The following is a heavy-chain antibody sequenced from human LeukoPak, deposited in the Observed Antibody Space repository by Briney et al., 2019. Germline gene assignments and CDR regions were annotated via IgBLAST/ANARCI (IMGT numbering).Heavy chain of an antibody. V-gene: IGHV5-51*01. CDR1: GYSFTSYW. CDR2: IFPGDSET. CDR3: AGTPASMHYPSRRDDGHFDY. Sequence: GESLKISCEGSGYSFTSYWIAWVRQMPGKGLEWMGIIFPGDSETRYSPSFQGQLRISFDTSIRTAYLQWSSLRASDRAIYYCAGTPASMHYPSRRDDGHFDYWGQGTLVTVSS. D-gene: IGHD2-21*01. J-gene: IGHJ4*02.